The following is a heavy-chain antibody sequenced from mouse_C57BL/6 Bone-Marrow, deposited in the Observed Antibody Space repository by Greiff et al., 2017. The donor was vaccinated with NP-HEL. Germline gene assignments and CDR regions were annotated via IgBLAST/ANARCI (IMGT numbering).Heavy chain of an antibody. CDR1: GYTFTSYW. CDR3: ARWVTAQATKDAMDY. Sequence: QVQLQQPGAELVRPGSSVKLSCKASGYTFTSYWVHWVKQRPIQGLEWIGNIDPSDSETHYNQKFKDKATLTVDKSSSTAYMQLSSLTSEDSAVYYCARWVTAQATKDAMDYWGQGTSVTVSS. CDR2: IDPSDSET. J-gene: IGHJ4*01. D-gene: IGHD3-2*02. V-gene: IGHV1-52*01.